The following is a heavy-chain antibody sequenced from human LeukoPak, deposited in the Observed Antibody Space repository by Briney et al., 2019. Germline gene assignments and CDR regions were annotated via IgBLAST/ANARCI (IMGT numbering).Heavy chain of an antibody. Sequence: PSETLSLTCAVYGGSFSGYYWSWVRQPPGKGLEWIGEINHSGSTNYNPSLKRRITISVDTSKNQFSLKLSSVTAADTAVYYCARVPFYYYGPGSYYIDYWGQGTLVTVSS. CDR1: GGSFSGYY. CDR2: INHSGST. CDR3: ARVPFYYYGPGSYYIDY. J-gene: IGHJ4*02. V-gene: IGHV4-34*01. D-gene: IGHD3-10*01.